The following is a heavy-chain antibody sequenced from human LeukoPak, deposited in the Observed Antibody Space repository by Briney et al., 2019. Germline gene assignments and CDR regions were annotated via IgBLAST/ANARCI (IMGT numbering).Heavy chain of an antibody. D-gene: IGHD6-19*01. J-gene: IGHJ4*02. CDR3: ARVEQWLPFDY. CDR2: INSDGSST. CDR1: GFTFSSYW. Sequence: GGSLRLSCAASGFTFSSYWMHWVRQAPGKGLVWVSRINSDGSSTSYADSVKGRFTISRDNAKNTLYLQMNSLRAEDTAVYYCARVEQWLPFDYWGQGTPVTVSS. V-gene: IGHV3-74*01.